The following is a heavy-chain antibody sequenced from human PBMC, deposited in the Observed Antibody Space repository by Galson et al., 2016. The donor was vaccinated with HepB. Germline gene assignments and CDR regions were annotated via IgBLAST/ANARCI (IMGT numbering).Heavy chain of an antibody. CDR2: TIPKFGTP. J-gene: IGHJ3*01. CDR1: GGTFSTYG. D-gene: IGHD3-22*01. Sequence: SVKVSCKASGGTFSTYGFSWVRQAPGQGLEWMGGTIPKFGTPTYAQGFQGRATITADESTTTVYMESSSLRPQDTAVYYCARERAYYYDSSGLIGAFGLWGQGTMVTVST. CDR3: ARERAYYYDSSGLIGAFGL. V-gene: IGHV1-69*13.